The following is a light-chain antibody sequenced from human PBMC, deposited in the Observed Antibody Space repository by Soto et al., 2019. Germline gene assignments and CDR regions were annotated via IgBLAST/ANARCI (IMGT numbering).Light chain of an antibody. CDR3: QQSYSSPPT. J-gene: IGKJ1*01. CDR2: AAS. Sequence: DIQMTQTPSSLSASVEDRVMMTCRSSQSISNHLNWYQQKPGKAPKLLIFAASSLQSGVPSRFSGSRSGPDFTLTISSLQPEDFATYYCQQSYSSPPTFGQGTKVDIK. V-gene: IGKV1-39*01. CDR1: QSISNH.